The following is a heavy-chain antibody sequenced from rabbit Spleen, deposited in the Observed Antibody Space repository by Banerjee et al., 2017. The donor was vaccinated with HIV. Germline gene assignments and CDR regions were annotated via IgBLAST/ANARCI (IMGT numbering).Heavy chain of an antibody. Sequence: QEQLVESGGGLVRPEGSLKLSCKASGFSFSNKAVMCWVRQAPGKGLEWIACINAVTGKAVYASWAKGRFTFSKTSSTTVTLQMTSLTAADTATYFCARDAAGREDFNLWGQGTLVTVS. CDR3: ARDAAGREDFNL. CDR1: GFSFSNKAV. J-gene: IGHJ4*01. D-gene: IGHD4-2*01. CDR2: INAVTGKA. V-gene: IGHV1S45*01.